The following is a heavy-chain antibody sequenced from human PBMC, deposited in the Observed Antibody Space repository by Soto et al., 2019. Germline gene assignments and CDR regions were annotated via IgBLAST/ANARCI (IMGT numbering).Heavy chain of an antibody. CDR2: ISGSGANT. V-gene: IGHV3-23*01. Sequence: GGALRLSCAASGFTFRTYDRGWVRQGPGKGLEWVSPISGSGANTHYADSVKGRFTISRDNSKNTLYLQMNRLRADDTAVYYCAKFLTPEYSGRPLQHWGQGTLVTASS. CDR3: AKFLTPEYSGRPLQH. J-gene: IGHJ1*01. CDR1: GFTFRTYD. D-gene: IGHD1-26*01.